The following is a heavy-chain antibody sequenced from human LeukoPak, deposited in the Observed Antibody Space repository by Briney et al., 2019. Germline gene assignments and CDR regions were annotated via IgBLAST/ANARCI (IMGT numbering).Heavy chain of an antibody. CDR2: INAGNGNT. CDR1: GYTFTSYA. J-gene: IGHJ4*02. CDR3: ARDGTLPYYDILTGYYQPFDY. V-gene: IGHV1-3*01. D-gene: IGHD3-9*01. Sequence: ASVKVSCKASGYTFTSYAMHWVRQAPGQRLEWMGWINAGNGNTKYSQKFQGRVTITRDTSASTAYMELSSLRSKDTAVYYCARDGTLPYYDILTGYYQPFDYWGQGTLVTVSS.